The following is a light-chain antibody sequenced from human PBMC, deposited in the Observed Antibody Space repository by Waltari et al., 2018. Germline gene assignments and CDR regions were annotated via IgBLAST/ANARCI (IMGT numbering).Light chain of an antibody. V-gene: IGKV3-15*01. J-gene: IGKJ4*01. Sequence: EIVMTQSPATLSVSPGERVTLSCRPSQSVSGKLAWYQQKPGQPPRLLLSGASTRATGIPARFSGSASGTEFTLTISSLQSEDSAVYCCQQYYNWPLTFGGGTNVEI. CDR3: QQYYNWPLT. CDR2: GAS. CDR1: QSVSGK.